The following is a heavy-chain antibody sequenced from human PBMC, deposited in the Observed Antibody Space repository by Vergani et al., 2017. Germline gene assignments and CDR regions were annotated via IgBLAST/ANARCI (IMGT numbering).Heavy chain of an antibody. J-gene: IGHJ4*02. CDR1: GYTFTSYA. CDR3: ARDHYDFWSGYYLFGY. Sequence: QVQLVPSGAEVKKPGASVKVSCKASGYTFTSYAMHWVRQAPGQRLEWMGWINAGNGNTKYSQKFQGRVTITRDTSASTAYMELSSLRSEDTAVYYCARDHYDFWSGYYLFGYWGQGTLVTVSS. CDR2: INAGNGNT. D-gene: IGHD3-3*01. V-gene: IGHV1-3*01.